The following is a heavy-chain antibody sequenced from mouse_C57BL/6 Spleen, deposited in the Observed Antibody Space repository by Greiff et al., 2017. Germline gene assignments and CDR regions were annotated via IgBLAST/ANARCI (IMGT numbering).Heavy chain of an antibody. CDR1: GYTFTSYW. CDR2: IDPSDSET. J-gene: IGHJ2*01. CDR3: ARSGSSGSYYFDY. Sequence: VKLQQSGAELVRPGSSVKLSCKASGYTFTSYWMHWVKQRPIQGLEWIGNIDPSDSETHYNQKFKDKATLTVDKSSSTAYMQLSSLTSEDSAVYYCARSGSSGSYYFDYWGQGTTLTVSS. D-gene: IGHD3-2*02. V-gene: IGHV1-52*01.